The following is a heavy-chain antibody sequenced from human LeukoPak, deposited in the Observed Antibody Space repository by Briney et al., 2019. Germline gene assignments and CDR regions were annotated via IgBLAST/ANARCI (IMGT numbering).Heavy chain of an antibody. J-gene: IGHJ4*02. V-gene: IGHV4-39*07. D-gene: IGHD3-22*01. CDR3: ARCYYDSSGYYYSSYFDY. Sequence: SETLSLTCTVSGGSISSYYWSWIRQPPGKGLEWIGSIYYSGRTYYNPSLKSRVTISEDTSKNQFSLKLSSVTAADTAVYYCARCYYDSSGYYYSSYFDYWGQGTLVTVSS. CDR1: GGSISSYY. CDR2: IYYSGRT.